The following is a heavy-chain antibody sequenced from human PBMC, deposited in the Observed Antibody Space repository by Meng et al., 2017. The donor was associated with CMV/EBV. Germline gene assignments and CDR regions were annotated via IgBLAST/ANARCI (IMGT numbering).Heavy chain of an antibody. CDR2: IYYSGST. CDR3: ARHSSMRLSCWFDP. Sequence: SETLSLTCTVSGGSISSSSYYWGWLRQPPGKGLEWIGSIYYSGSTYYNPSLKSRVTISVDTSKNQFSLKLSSVTAADTAVYYCARHSSMRLSCWFDPWGQGTLVTVSS. V-gene: IGHV4-39*01. J-gene: IGHJ5*02. CDR1: GGSISSSSYY. D-gene: IGHD3-16*02.